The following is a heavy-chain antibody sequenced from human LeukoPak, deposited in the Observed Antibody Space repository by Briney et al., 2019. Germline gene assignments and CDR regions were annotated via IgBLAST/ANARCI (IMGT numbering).Heavy chain of an antibody. D-gene: IGHD3-16*02. Sequence: PSETLSLTCAVYGGSFSGYYWSWIRQPPGKGLEWIGEINHSGSTNYNPSLKSRVTISVDTSKNQFSLKLSSVTAADTAVYYCARDRSGLMDYWGQGTLVTVSS. CDR3: ARDRSGLMDY. CDR2: INHSGST. CDR1: GGSFSGYY. V-gene: IGHV4-34*01. J-gene: IGHJ4*02.